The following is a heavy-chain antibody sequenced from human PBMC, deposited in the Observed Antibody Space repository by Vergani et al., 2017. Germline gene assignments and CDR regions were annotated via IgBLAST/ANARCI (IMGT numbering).Heavy chain of an antibody. CDR1: GFTVSSNY. CDR2: IYSGGST. J-gene: IGHJ3*01. Sequence: VQLVESGGGLVQPGGSLRLSCAASGFTVSSNYMSWVRQAPGKGLEWVSVIYSGGSTYYADSVKGRFIISRDNAKNSLYLDMSSLRAEDTAVYYCVRDVRVSRTWGQGTLVAVSS. CDR3: VRDVRVSRT. V-gene: IGHV3-66*01.